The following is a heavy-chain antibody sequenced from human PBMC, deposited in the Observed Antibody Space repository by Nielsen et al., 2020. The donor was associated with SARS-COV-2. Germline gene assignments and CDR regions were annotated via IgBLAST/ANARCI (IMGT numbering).Heavy chain of an antibody. CDR3: ARPNGSGSPIDAFNI. Sequence: GSLRLSCTVSGGSISSSSYYWGWIRKPPGKGLEWIGIIYYSGSNYYNPSLKSRVTISVDTSKNQFSLKLSSVTAADTAVYYCARPNGSGSPIDAFNIWGQGTMVTVSS. J-gene: IGHJ3*02. CDR1: GGSISSSSYY. V-gene: IGHV4-39*01. CDR2: IYYSGSN. D-gene: IGHD3-10*01.